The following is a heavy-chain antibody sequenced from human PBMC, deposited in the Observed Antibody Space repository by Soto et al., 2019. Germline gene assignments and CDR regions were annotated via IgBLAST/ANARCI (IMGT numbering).Heavy chain of an antibody. Sequence: QVQLVQSGAEVKKPGSSVKVSCKASGGTFSSYAISWVRQAPGQGLEWMGGIIPILGTANYAQKFQGRVTITADESTSTAYRELSSRRSEDTAVYDCAGGSDGGGYDQKDYWGQGTLVTVSS. CDR2: IIPILGTA. CDR1: GGTFSSYA. V-gene: IGHV1-69*01. CDR3: AGGSDGGGYDQKDY. J-gene: IGHJ4*02. D-gene: IGHD3-22*01.